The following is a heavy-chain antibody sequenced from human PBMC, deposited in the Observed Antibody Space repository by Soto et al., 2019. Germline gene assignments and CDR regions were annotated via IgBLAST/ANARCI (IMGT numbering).Heavy chain of an antibody. CDR2: IYYRGST. Sequence: PSETLSLTCTVSGGSISSYYWSWIRQPPGKGLEWIGYIYYRGSTNYNPSLKSRVTISVDTSKNQFSLKLRSVTAADTAVYYCARVVRDGYNKRTFDYWAKGTLVTVSS. J-gene: IGHJ4*02. V-gene: IGHV4-59*01. CDR1: GGSISSYY. CDR3: ARVVRDGYNKRTFDY. D-gene: IGHD5-12*01.